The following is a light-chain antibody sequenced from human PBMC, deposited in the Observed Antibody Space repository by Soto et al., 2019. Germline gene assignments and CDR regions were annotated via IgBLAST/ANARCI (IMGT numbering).Light chain of an antibody. V-gene: IGLV2-14*03. CDR3: SSYASSSSLV. Sequence: QSALTQPVSVSGSPGQSITISCTGTSSDVGGYNYVSWYQQHPDIAPKLMIYDVTNRPSGVSNRFSGSKSGNTASLTISGLQAEDEADYYCSSYASSSSLVFGTGTRSPS. CDR1: SSDVGGYNY. CDR2: DVT. J-gene: IGLJ1*01.